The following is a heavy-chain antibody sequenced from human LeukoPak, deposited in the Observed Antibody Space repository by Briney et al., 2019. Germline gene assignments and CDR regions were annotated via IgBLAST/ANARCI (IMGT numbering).Heavy chain of an antibody. CDR3: ARGSPYCSSTSCYFDY. CDR2: ISSTGSYI. Sequence: GGSLRLSCAAFGITFSSYSMSWVRQAPGKGLEWVSSISSTGSYIYYADSVKGRITISRDNAKNSLYLQMTSLRAEDTAVYYCARGSPYCSSTSCYFDYWGQGTLVTVSS. V-gene: IGHV3-21*01. J-gene: IGHJ4*02. CDR1: GITFSSYS. D-gene: IGHD2-2*01.